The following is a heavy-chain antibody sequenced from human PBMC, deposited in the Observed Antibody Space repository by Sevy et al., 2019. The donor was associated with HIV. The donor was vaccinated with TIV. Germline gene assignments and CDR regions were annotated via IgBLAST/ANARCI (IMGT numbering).Heavy chain of an antibody. CDR3: AITMAGTADNYYYYYMDV. J-gene: IGHJ6*03. D-gene: IGHD6-19*01. Sequence: ASVKVSCKASGGTFSSYAISWVRQAPGQGLEWMGGIIPIFGTANYAQKFQGRVTITADESTSTAYMELSSLRSEDTAVYYCAITMAGTADNYYYYYMDVWGKGTTVTVSS. CDR1: GGTFSSYA. V-gene: IGHV1-69*13. CDR2: IIPIFGTA.